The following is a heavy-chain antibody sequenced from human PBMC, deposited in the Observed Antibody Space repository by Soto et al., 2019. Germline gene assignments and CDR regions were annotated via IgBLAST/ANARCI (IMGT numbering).Heavy chain of an antibody. Sequence: NPVGSLRLSCAASGFTFSSYSMNWVRQAPGKGLEWVSSISSSSSYIYYADSVKGRFTISRDNAKNSLYLQMNSLRAEDTAVYYCARSDEYQPLWYDGMDVWGQGTTLTVSS. V-gene: IGHV3-21*01. CDR3: ARSDEYQPLWYDGMDV. CDR1: GFTFSSYS. J-gene: IGHJ6*02. CDR2: ISSSSSYI. D-gene: IGHD2-2*01.